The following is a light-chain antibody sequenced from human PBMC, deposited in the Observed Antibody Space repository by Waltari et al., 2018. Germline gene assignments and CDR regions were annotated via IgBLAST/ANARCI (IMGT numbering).Light chain of an antibody. CDR1: QSVSFLSREKNF. CDR3: QQYSTSPVT. Sequence: DIVLTQSPASLSVSLGERATITCTSSQSVSFLSREKNFLAWYPQRSRQTPKLLIYWAGVRESGVPERVSGSGSGTNFTLTISSLQAEDAAVYYCQQYSTSPVTFGPGTTVEI. V-gene: IGKV4-1*01. CDR2: WAG. J-gene: IGKJ3*01.